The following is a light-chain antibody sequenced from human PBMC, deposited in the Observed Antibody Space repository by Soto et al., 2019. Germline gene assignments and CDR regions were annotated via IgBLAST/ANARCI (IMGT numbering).Light chain of an antibody. Sequence: EIVLTQSPSTLSLSAGERATLSWGASQSVSSYLAWYQQKTGQAPRLLIYDASNRATGIPARFSGSGYGTDFTLTISSLETEDFAVYYCQQRSNWPPAFGQGTRLEIK. J-gene: IGKJ5*01. CDR2: DAS. V-gene: IGKV3-11*01. CDR3: QQRSNWPPA. CDR1: QSVSSY.